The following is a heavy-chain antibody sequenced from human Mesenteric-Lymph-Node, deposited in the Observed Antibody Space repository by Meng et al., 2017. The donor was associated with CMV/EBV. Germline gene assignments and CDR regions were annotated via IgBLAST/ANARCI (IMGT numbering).Heavy chain of an antibody. CDR1: GYTFTSYG. CDR3: ARTSYDSSGYYPDAFDI. Sequence: ASVKVSCKASGYTFTSYGISWVRQAPGQGLEWMGWISAYNGNTNYAQKLQGRVTMTTDTSTSTAYMELRSLRSDDTAVYYCARTSYDSSGYYPDAFDIWGQGTTVTVSS. J-gene: IGHJ3*02. CDR2: ISAYNGNT. V-gene: IGHV1-18*01. D-gene: IGHD3-22*01.